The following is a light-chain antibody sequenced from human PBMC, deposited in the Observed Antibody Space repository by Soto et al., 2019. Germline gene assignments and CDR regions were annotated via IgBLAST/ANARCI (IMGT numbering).Light chain of an antibody. J-gene: IGKJ4*02. Sequence: DIQMTQSPSTLSASVGDRVTITCRASQSISSLLAWYKQKPGKALKLLIYKPSTLESGVPSRFSGSGSGTEFTLTCTSLQPDDFATYYCHHYNSYSPFGGGTKVEIK. CDR1: QSISSL. CDR3: HHYNSYSP. V-gene: IGKV1-5*03. CDR2: KPS.